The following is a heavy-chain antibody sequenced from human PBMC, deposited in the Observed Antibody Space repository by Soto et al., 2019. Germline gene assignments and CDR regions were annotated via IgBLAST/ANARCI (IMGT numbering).Heavy chain of an antibody. CDR3: AMRDRSSTSYFGF. D-gene: IGHD6-6*01. J-gene: IGHJ4*02. Sequence: GKGLEWIGEINHSGSTNYNPSLKSRVTISVDTSKNQFSLKLSSVTAADTAVYYCAMRDRSSTSYFGFWAQRLLVS. V-gene: IGHV4-34*01. CDR2: INHSGST.